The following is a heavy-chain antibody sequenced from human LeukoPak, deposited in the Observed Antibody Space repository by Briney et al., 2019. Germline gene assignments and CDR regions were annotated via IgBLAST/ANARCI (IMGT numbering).Heavy chain of an antibody. D-gene: IGHD3-22*01. J-gene: IGHJ4*02. V-gene: IGHV4-4*07. CDR2: IYSTGST. CDR1: GESVSSSY. Sequence: SETLSLTCTVSGESVSSSYWSWIRQPAGKGLQWIGRIYSTGSTHYNPSLKSRVTMSLDTSKNQFSLKVRFLTAADTAVYYCARAPDLSSYDTTGFYYFDYWGQGARVTVSS. CDR3: ARAPDLSSYDTTGFYYFDY.